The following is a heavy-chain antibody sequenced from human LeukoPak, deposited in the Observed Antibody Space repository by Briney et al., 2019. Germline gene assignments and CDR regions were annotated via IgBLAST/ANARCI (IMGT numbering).Heavy chain of an antibody. J-gene: IGHJ4*02. CDR2: IYPGDSDT. V-gene: IGHV5-51*01. Sequence: GASLQISGKGSGSSFTSYWIGWVRQLPGKGLGGMGIIYPGDSDTRYSPSFQGQVTISADKSISTAYLQWSSLKASDTAMYYCARLFILELPSHWGQGTLVTVSS. D-gene: IGHD1-7*01. CDR1: GSSFTSYW. CDR3: ARLFILELPSH.